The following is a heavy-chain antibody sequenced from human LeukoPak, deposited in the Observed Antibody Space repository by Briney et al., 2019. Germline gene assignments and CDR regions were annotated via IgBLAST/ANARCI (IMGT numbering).Heavy chain of an antibody. V-gene: IGHV3-23*01. J-gene: IGHJ4*02. Sequence: GGSLRLSCAASGFTFSSYAMSWVRQAPGKGLEWVSAISGSGGSTYYADSVKGRFTISRDNSKNTLYLQMNSLRAEDTAVYYCAKARSGGPQKTTVVTPIGYWGQGTLVTVSS. CDR1: GFTFSSYA. CDR2: ISGSGGST. CDR3: AKARSGGPQKTTVVTPIGY. D-gene: IGHD4-23*01.